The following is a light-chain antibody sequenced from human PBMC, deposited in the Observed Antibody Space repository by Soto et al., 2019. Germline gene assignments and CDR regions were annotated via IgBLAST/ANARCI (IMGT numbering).Light chain of an antibody. V-gene: IGKV1-39*01. CDR3: QQSYSTPRT. CDR1: QSISSY. J-gene: IGKJ1*01. CDR2: AAS. Sequence: DIQMTQSPSSLSASVGDRVTITCRASQSISSYLNWYQQKPGKAPKLLIYAASSLQSGVPSRFSGSGSGTDFNPNISSLQPEDFATYYCQQSYSTPRTVGQGTKVEIK.